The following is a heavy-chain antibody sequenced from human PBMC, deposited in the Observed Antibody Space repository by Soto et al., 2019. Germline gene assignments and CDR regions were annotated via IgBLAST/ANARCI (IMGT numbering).Heavy chain of an antibody. Sequence: GASVKVSCKASGGTFSSYAISWVRQAPGQGLEWMGGIIPIFGTANYAQKFQGRVTITADKSTSTAYMELSSLRSEDTAVYYCARYLDILDHEQGAYVVAFDIWGQGTMVTVSS. V-gene: IGHV1-69*06. CDR3: ARYLDILDHEQGAYVVAFDI. CDR1: GGTFSSYA. CDR2: IIPIFGTA. D-gene: IGHD1-1*01. J-gene: IGHJ3*02.